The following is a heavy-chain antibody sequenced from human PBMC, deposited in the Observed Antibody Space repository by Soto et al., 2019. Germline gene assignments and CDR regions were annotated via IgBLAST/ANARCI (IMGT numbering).Heavy chain of an antibody. V-gene: IGHV4-4*07. CDR3: ARGQRFSDWFDP. D-gene: IGHD3-3*01. CDR2: VYSRGGT. CDR1: GGSMSSYY. J-gene: IGHJ5*02. Sequence: SETLSLTCTVSGGSMSSYYWTWNRQPAGKGLEWIGRVYSRGGTPYNPSLKSRVTISLDTSKNQFSLRLLSVTDADTAVYYCARGQRFSDWFDPWGQGTLVTVSS.